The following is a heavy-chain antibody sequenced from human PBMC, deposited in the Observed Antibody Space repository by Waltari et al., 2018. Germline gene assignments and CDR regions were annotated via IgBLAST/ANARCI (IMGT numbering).Heavy chain of an antibody. J-gene: IGHJ4*02. CDR3: AKDVLRFLEWSLSPFDY. D-gene: IGHD3-3*01. V-gene: IGHV3-23*01. Sequence: EVQLLESGGGLVQPGGSLRLSCAASGFTFSSYAMSWVRQAPGKGLEWVSAISGSGGSTYYADSVKGRFTISRDNSKNTLYLQMNSLRAEDTAVYYCAKDVLRFLEWSLSPFDYWGQGTLVTVSS. CDR1: GFTFSSYA. CDR2: ISGSGGST.